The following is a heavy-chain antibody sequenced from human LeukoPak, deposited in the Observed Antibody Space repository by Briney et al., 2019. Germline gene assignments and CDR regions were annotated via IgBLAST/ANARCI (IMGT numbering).Heavy chain of an antibody. J-gene: IGHJ4*02. Sequence: PSETLSLTCAVYGGSFSGYYWSWIRQPPGKGLEWIGEINHSGSTNYNPSLKSRVTISVDTSKNQFSLKLSSVTAADTAVYYCARHRGYSYGYRDYWGQGTLVTVSS. CDR3: ARHRGYSYGYRDY. CDR2: INHSGST. D-gene: IGHD5-18*01. CDR1: GGSFSGYY. V-gene: IGHV4-34*01.